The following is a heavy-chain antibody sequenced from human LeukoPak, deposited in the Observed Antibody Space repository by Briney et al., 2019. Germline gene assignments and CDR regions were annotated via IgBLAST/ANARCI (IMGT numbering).Heavy chain of an antibody. CDR3: ARTLVVINDAFDI. V-gene: IGHV1-2*02. CDR2: INPNSGDT. Sequence: ASVKVSCKTSGYTFTGYYIHWVRQAPGQGLEWMGWINPNSGDTNYAQKFQGRVSMTGDTSISTAYMELSRLRSDDTAVYYCARTLVVINDAFDIWGQGTMVTVSS. CDR1: GYTFTGYY. J-gene: IGHJ3*02. D-gene: IGHD3-22*01.